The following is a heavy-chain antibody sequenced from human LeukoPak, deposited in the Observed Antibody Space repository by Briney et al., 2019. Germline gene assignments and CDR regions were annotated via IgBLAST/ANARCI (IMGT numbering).Heavy chain of an antibody. D-gene: IGHD3-22*01. CDR2: ISSSSSYI. CDR3: AREPFSGYYIDY. Sequence: GGSLRLSCAASGFTFSSYSMTWVRQAPGKGLEWVSSISSSSSYIYYADSVEGRFTISRDNAKNSLYLQMNSLRAEDTAVYYCAREPFSGYYIDYWGQGTLVTVSS. J-gene: IGHJ4*02. CDR1: GFTFSSYS. V-gene: IGHV3-21*01.